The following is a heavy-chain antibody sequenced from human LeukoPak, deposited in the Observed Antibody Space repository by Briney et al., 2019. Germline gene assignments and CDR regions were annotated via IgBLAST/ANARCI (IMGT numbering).Heavy chain of an antibody. CDR3: AKDQGASGWGAFDY. V-gene: IGHV3-43*02. CDR2: ISGDGGTT. J-gene: IGHJ4*02. D-gene: IGHD6-19*01. CDR1: GITFEDYA. Sequence: GGSLRLSCAASGITFEDYAMHWVRQAPGKGLEWVSFISGDGGTTYYPDSVKGRFTISRDNSRTSLYLQMNSLRTEDTALYYCAKDQGASGWGAFDYWGQGTLVTVSS.